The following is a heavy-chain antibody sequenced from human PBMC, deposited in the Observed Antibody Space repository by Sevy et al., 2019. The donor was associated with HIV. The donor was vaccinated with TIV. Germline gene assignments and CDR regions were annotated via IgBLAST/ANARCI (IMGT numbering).Heavy chain of an antibody. D-gene: IGHD2-15*01. CDR3: ARDQGDIVVVVAVHYYYGMDV. J-gene: IGHJ6*02. V-gene: IGHV3-33*01. CDR1: GFTFSSYG. CDR2: IWYDGSNK. Sequence: GGSLRLSCAASGFTFSSYGMHWVRQAPGKGLEWVAVIWYDGSNKYYADSVKGRFTISRDNSKNTLYLQMNSLRAEGTAVYYCARDQGDIVVVVAVHYYYGMDVWGQGTTFTVSS.